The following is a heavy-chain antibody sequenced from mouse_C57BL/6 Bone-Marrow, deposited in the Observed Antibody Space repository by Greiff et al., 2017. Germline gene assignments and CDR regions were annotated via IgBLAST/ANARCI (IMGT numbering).Heavy chain of an antibody. V-gene: IGHV1-81*01. CDR3: ARSWVYAMDY. D-gene: IGHD4-1*01. Sequence: QVQLQQTGAELARPGASVKLSCKASGYTFTSYGISWVKQRTGQGLEWIGEIYPRSGNTYYNEKFKGKATLTADKSSSTAYMELRSLTSEDSAVYFCARSWVYAMDYWGQGTSVTVSS. CDR1: GYTFTSYG. J-gene: IGHJ4*01. CDR2: IYPRSGNT.